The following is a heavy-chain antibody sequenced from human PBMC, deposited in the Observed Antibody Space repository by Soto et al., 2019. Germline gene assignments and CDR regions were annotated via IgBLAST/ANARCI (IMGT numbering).Heavy chain of an antibody. CDR2: INHSGVT. J-gene: IGHJ6*02. CDR3: ARFSGSYYYAMDV. CDR1: GGSFSGYY. D-gene: IGHD6-19*01. Sequence: SETLSLTCAVYGGSFSGYYWSWIRQPPGKGLEWIGEINHSGVTNYKPSIKRRVTISVDTSKNQFSLQLKSVTAADTALYYCARFSGSYYYAMDVWGQGSTVTVS. V-gene: IGHV4-34*01.